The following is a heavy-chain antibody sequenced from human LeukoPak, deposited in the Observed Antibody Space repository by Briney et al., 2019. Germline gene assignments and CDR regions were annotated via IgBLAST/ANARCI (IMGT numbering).Heavy chain of an antibody. D-gene: IGHD3-10*01. CDR2: IWYDGSNK. Sequence: GGSLRLSCAASGFTFSSYGMRWVRQAPGKGLEWVAVIWYDGSNKYYADSVKGRFTISRDNSKNTLYLQMNSLRAEDTAVYYCARGTLWFGELSHIFDYWGQGTLVTVSS. CDR1: GFTFSSYG. J-gene: IGHJ4*02. V-gene: IGHV3-33*01. CDR3: ARGTLWFGELSHIFDY.